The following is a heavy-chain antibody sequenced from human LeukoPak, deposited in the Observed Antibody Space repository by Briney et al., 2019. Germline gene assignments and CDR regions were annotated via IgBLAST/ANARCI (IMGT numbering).Heavy chain of an antibody. V-gene: IGHV3-53*01. J-gene: IGHJ4*02. CDR2: IYSGGST. CDR3: ARDRSTGWYSSSWYGDY. CDR1: GFTVSSNY. Sequence: GGSLRLSCAASGFTVSSNYMSWVRQAPGKGLEWVSVIYSGGSTYYADSVKGRFTISRDNAKNSLYLQMNSLRAEDTAVYYCARDRSTGWYSSSWYGDYWGQGTLVTVSS. D-gene: IGHD6-13*01.